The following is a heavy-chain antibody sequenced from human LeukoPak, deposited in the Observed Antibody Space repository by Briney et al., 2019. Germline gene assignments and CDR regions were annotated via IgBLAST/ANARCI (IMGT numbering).Heavy chain of an antibody. CDR1: GFTFSSYG. Sequence: GRSLRLSCAASGFTFSSYGMHWVRQAPGKGLEWVAVISYDGSNKYYADSVKGRFTISRDNSKNTLYLQMNSLRAEDTAVYYCAKGHAILTGYYQPLRYWGQGTLGTVSS. J-gene: IGHJ4*02. CDR2: ISYDGSNK. D-gene: IGHD3-9*01. CDR3: AKGHAILTGYYQPLRY. V-gene: IGHV3-30*18.